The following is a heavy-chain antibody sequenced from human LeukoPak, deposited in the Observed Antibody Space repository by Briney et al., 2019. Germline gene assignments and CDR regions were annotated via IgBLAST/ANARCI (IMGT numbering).Heavy chain of an antibody. CDR2: ISYDGSNK. CDR3: AKGDSGCDF. D-gene: IGHD5-12*01. J-gene: IGHJ4*02. Sequence: GGSLRLSCAASGFTFSTYGMHWVRQAPGKGLEWVAVISYDGSNKYYADSVKGRFTISRDNSKNTLYLQMNSLRAEDTAVYYCAKGDSGCDFWGQGTLVTVSS. CDR1: GFTFSTYG. V-gene: IGHV3-30*18.